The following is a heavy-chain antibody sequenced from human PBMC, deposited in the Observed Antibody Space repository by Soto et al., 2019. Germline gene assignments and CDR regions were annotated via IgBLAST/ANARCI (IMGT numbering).Heavy chain of an antibody. D-gene: IGHD2-8*01. J-gene: IGHJ4*02. Sequence: GGSLRLSCVASRFTSRTYAMSWVRQAPGKGLEWVSGIGGSGHSTCYADSVKGRFTISRDSSKNTVFLQMNSLRADDTAIYYCARERTSTTDVFESWGQGTLVTVSS. CDR2: IGGSGHST. CDR3: ARERTSTTDVFES. V-gene: IGHV3-23*01. CDR1: RFTSRTYA.